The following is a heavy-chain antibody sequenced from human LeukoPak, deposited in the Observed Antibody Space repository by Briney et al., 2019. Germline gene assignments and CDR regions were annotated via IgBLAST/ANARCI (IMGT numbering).Heavy chain of an antibody. CDR2: IYSGGST. CDR3: ARETYSGSLY. CDR1: GFTVSSNY. J-gene: IGHJ4*02. V-gene: IGHV3-66*01. Sequence: QTGGSLRLSCAASGFTVSSNYMSWVRQAPGKGLEWVSVIYSGGSTYYADSVKGRFTISRDNSKNTLYLQKNSLRAEDMAVYYCARETYSGSLYWGQGTLVTVPS. D-gene: IGHD3-10*01.